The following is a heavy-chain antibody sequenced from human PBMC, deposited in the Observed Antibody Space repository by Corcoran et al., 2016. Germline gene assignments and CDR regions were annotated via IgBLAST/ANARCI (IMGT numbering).Heavy chain of an antibody. Sequence: EVQLVESGGGLVQPGGSLRLSCAASGFTVSSNYKSWVRQAPGKGLEWVSVIYSGGSTYYADSVKGRFTISRDNSKNTLYLQMNSLRAEDTAVYYCARPLAYCGGDCHGDAFDIWGQGTMVTVSS. J-gene: IGHJ3*02. V-gene: IGHV3-53*01. CDR2: IYSGGST. CDR1: GFTVSSNY. D-gene: IGHD2-21*02. CDR3: ARPLAYCGGDCHGDAFDI.